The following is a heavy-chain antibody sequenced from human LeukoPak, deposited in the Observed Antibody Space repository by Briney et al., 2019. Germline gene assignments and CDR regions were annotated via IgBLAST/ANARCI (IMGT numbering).Heavy chain of an antibody. V-gene: IGHV1-46*01. CDR3: ANAGYSYGTLYF. J-gene: IGHJ4*02. Sequence: ASVKVSCKASGYTFTSYYMHWVRQAPGQGLEWMGIINPSGGITSYAQKFQGRVTMTRDMSTSTAYMELSSLRSEDTAMYYCANAGYSYGTLYFWGQGTLVTVSS. CDR2: INPSGGIT. D-gene: IGHD5-18*01. CDR1: GYTFTSYY.